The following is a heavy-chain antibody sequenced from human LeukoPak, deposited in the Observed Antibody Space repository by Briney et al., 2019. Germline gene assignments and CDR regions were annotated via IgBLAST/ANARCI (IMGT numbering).Heavy chain of an antibody. CDR2: ISSSGSTI. CDR1: GFTFSSYE. D-gene: IGHD3-22*01. CDR3: ARDSSYYYDRYYYGMDD. Sequence: GGSLRLSCAASGFTFSSYEMNWVRQAPGKGLEWVSYISSSGSTIYYADSVKGRFTISRDNAKNSLYLQMNSLRAEDTAVYYCARDSSYYYDRYYYGMDDWGQGTTVTVSS. V-gene: IGHV3-48*03. J-gene: IGHJ6*02.